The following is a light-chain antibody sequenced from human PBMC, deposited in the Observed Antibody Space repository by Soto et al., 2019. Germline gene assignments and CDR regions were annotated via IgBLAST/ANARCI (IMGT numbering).Light chain of an antibody. J-gene: IGKJ1*01. CDR1: QRVSSGY. V-gene: IGKV3D-20*02. Sequence: EIVLTQSPGTLSLSPGERATLSCRASQRVSSGYLAWYQQKPGQAPRLLIYGAYSRATGIPERFSGSGSGTDFPLTISSLEPEDFAVYYCQQRSKTFGQGTKVDI. CDR2: GAY. CDR3: QQRSKT.